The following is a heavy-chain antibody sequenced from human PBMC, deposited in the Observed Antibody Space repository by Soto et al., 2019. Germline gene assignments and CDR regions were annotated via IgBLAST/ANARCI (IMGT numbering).Heavy chain of an antibody. CDR2: IYYTGST. Sequence: PSETLSLTCVVSGGSMSSGDQSWSWQRQPPGLGLEWLGFIYYTGSTYYNPSLKSRVTLSVDRSKNQFSLNLTSVTAADTAMYFCARAPAVHFPCWDVWGQGTTVTVSS. CDR3: ARAPAVHFPCWDV. V-gene: IGHV4-30-2*01. J-gene: IGHJ6*02. D-gene: IGHD3-3*02. CDR1: GGSMSSGDQS.